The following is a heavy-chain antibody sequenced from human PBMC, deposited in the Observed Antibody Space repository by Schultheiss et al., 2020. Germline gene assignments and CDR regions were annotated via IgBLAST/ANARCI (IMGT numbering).Heavy chain of an antibody. J-gene: IGHJ6*04. CDR3: AKEAVPAAMLLRFLEWLLYRYYYGMDV. CDR1: GFTFSSYG. D-gene: IGHD3-3*01. V-gene: IGHV3-30*18. Sequence: GGSLRLSCAASGFTFSSYGMHWVRQAPGKGLEWVAVISYDGSNKYYADSVKGRFTISRDNSKNTLYLQMNSLRAEDTAVYYCAKEAVPAAMLLRFLEWLLYRYYYGMDVWGKGTTVNGS. CDR2: ISYDGSNK.